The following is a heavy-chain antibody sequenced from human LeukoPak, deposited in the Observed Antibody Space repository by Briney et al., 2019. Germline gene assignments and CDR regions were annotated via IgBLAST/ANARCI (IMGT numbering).Heavy chain of an antibody. J-gene: IGHJ5*02. D-gene: IGHD6-13*01. CDR3: ARVAAAAGPGKNWFDP. CDR1: GGSFSGYY. CDR2: INHSGST. V-gene: IGHV4-34*01. Sequence: SETLSLTCAVYGGSFSGYYWSWIRQPPGKGLEWIGEINHSGSTNYNPSLKSRVTISVDTSKNQFSLKLSSVTVADTAVYYCARVAAAAGPGKNWFDPWGQGTLVTVSS.